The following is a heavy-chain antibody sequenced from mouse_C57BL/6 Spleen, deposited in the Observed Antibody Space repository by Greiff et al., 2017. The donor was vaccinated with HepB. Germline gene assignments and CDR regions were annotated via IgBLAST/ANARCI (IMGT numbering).Heavy chain of an antibody. J-gene: IGHJ3*01. CDR1: GFNIKDDY. CDR2: IDPENGDT. CDR3: TVFYGNHDRFAY. D-gene: IGHD2-1*01. Sequence: EVKLMESGAELVRPGASVKLSCTASGFNIKDDYMHWVKQRPEQGLEWIGWIDPENGDTEYASKFQGKATITADTSSNTAYLQLSSLTSEDTAVYYCTVFYGNHDRFAYWGQGTLVTVSA. V-gene: IGHV14-4*01.